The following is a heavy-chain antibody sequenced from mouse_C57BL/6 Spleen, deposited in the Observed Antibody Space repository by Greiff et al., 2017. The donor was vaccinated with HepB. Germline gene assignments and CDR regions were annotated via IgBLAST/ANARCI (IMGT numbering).Heavy chain of an antibody. V-gene: IGHV5-15*01. CDR2: ISNLAYSI. CDR1: GFTFSDYG. Sequence: EVHLVESGGGLVQPGGSLKLSCAASGFTFSDYGMAWVRQAPRKGPEWVAFISNLAYSIYYADTVTGRFTISRENAKNTRYLEMSSLRSEDTAMYYWARQDCITTVVATGAMDYWGQGTSVTVSS. CDR3: ARQDCITTVVATGAMDY. D-gene: IGHD1-1*01. J-gene: IGHJ4*01.